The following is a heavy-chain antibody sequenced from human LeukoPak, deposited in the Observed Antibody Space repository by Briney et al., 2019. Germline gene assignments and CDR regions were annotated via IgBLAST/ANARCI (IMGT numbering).Heavy chain of an antibody. CDR1: GDSFSSYA. CDR3: ARPHHGSWTPYSGQLARPLGS. D-gene: IGHD3/OR15-3a*01. V-gene: IGHV1-69*13. Sequence: SVKVSCKASGDSFSSYAIVWVRQAPGQGLEWMGGIIPMLKTTNYAQKFQGRVSMTADESSATAFMELTSLRSEDTAVYYCARPHHGSWTPYSGQLARPLGSWGQGTLVTVSS. J-gene: IGHJ5*01. CDR2: IIPMLKTT.